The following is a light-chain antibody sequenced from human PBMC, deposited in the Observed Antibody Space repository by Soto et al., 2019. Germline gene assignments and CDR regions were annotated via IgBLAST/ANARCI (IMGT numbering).Light chain of an antibody. V-gene: IGKV3-15*01. Sequence: EIAMTQSPATLSVSPGERATLSCRASQSVSSNLAWYQQKPGQAPRLLIYGASTRATGIPARFSGSGSGTEFTLTISSLQSEDFAVYYCQQYNNWPWTFGQGTKVDI. CDR2: GAS. J-gene: IGKJ1*01. CDR3: QQYNNWPWT. CDR1: QSVSSN.